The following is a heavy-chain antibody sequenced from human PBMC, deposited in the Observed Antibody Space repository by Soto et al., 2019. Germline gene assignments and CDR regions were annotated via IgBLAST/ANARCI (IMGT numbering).Heavy chain of an antibody. CDR3: ASDSSGYYRFDY. CDR2: IYYSGST. D-gene: IGHD3-22*01. CDR1: GGSISSYY. V-gene: IGHV4-59*01. Sequence: PSETLSLTCTASGGSISSYYWSWIRQPPGKGLEWIGYIYYSGSTNYNPSLKSRVTISVDTPKNQFSLKLSSVTAADTAVYYCASDSSGYYRFDYWGQGTLVTVSS. J-gene: IGHJ4*02.